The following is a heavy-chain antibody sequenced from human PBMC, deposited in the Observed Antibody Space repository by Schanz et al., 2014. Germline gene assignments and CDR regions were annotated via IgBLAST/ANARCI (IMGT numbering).Heavy chain of an antibody. Sequence: QVQLVESGGGVVQPGGSLTLSCAASGFTFSSYGMHWVRQVPGKGLEWVAVVCYDGSKKYYADSVKGRFTTSRDNSKNTMYLQMNSLRAEDTAVYFCAKSQYYGSGSYSDYYGVDVWGQGTTVTVSS. CDR3: AKSQYYGSGSYSDYYGVDV. D-gene: IGHD3-10*01. V-gene: IGHV3-33*06. CDR2: VCYDGSKK. J-gene: IGHJ6*02. CDR1: GFTFSSYG.